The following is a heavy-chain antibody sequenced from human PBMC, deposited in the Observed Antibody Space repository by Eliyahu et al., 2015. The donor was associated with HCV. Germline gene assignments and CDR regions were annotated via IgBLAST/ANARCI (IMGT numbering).Heavy chain of an antibody. D-gene: IGHD6-6*01. V-gene: IGHV3-30-3*01. CDR2: ISYDGSNK. Sequence: QVQLVESGGGVVQPGRSLRLSCXASGFTFXSXALHWVRQAPGKGLEWVAVISYDGSNKYYADSVKGRFTISRDNSKNTLYLQMNSLRAEDTAVYYCARDSGEASSSPYYYFDYWGQGTLVTVSS. CDR1: GFTFXSXA. J-gene: IGHJ4*02. CDR3: ARDSGEASSSPYYYFDY.